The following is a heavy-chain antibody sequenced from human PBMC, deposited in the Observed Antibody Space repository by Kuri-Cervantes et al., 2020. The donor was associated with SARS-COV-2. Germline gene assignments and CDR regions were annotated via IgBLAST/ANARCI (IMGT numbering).Heavy chain of an antibody. D-gene: IGHD3-10*01. CDR1: GGSLSHYF. CDR2: INHSGST. Sequence: SETLSLTCAVSGGSLSHYFWSWLRQSPGKGLEWIGEINHSGSTNYNPSLKSRVTVSVDTSKNQFSLKLSSVTAADTAVYYCAGGVVRGYSFDYWGQGTLVTVSS. CDR3: AGGVVRGYSFDY. V-gene: IGHV4-34*01. J-gene: IGHJ4*02.